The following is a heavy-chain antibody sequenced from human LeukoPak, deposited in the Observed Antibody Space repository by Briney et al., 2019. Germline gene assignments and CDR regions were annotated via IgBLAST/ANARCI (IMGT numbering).Heavy chain of an antibody. Sequence: GSLRLSCAASGFTFSSYAMHWVRQAPGKGLEWVAVISYDGSNKYYADSVKGRFTISRDNSKNTLHLQMNSLRAEDTAVYYCARGGGYDSRYYYYGMDVWGQGTTVTVSS. D-gene: IGHD5-12*01. CDR3: ARGGGYDSRYYYYGMDV. CDR2: ISYDGSNK. CDR1: GFTFSSYA. V-gene: IGHV3-30-3*01. J-gene: IGHJ6*02.